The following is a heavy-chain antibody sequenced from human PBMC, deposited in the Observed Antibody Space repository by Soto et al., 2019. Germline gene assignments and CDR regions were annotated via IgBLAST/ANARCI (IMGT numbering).Heavy chain of an antibody. CDR3: AREYYYGSGSYYLRPMYYFDY. CDR1: GFTFSSYG. D-gene: IGHD3-10*01. Sequence: QVQLVESGGGVVQPGRSLRLSCAASGFTFSSYGMHWVRQAPGKGLEWVAVIWYDGSNKYYADSVKGRFTISRDNSKNKLYRQMNSLRAEDTAVYYCAREYYYGSGSYYLRPMYYFDYWGQGTLVTVSS. CDR2: IWYDGSNK. V-gene: IGHV3-33*01. J-gene: IGHJ4*02.